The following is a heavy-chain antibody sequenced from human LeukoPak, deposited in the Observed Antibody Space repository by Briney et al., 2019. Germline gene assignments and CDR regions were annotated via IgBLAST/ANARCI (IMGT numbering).Heavy chain of an antibody. J-gene: IGHJ5*02. Sequence: GGSLRLSCAASGFTFSDYYMSWIRQAPGKGLEWVSYISSSGSTTYYADSVKGRFTISRDNAKNSLYLQMNSLRAEDTAVYYCVRSGGYYDILTGYYSSNWFDPWGQGTLVTVSS. D-gene: IGHD3-9*01. V-gene: IGHV3-11*01. CDR3: VRSGGYYDILTGYYSSNWFDP. CDR2: ISSSGSTT. CDR1: GFTFSDYY.